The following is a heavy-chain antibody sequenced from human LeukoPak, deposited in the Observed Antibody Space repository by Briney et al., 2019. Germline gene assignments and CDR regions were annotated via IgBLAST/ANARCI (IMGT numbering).Heavy chain of an antibody. Sequence: PGGSLRLSCAASGFTFSSYSMNWVRQAPGKGLEWVSSISSSSSYIYYADSVKGRFTISRDNAKNSLYLQKNSLRAEDTAVYYCASDPNTAMVSGCFDYWGQGTLVTVSS. V-gene: IGHV3-21*01. CDR2: ISSSSSYI. CDR1: GFTFSSYS. CDR3: ASDPNTAMVSGCFDY. D-gene: IGHD5-18*01. J-gene: IGHJ4*02.